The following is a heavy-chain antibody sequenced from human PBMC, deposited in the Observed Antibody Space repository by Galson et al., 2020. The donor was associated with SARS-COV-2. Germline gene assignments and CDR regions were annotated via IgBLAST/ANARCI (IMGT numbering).Heavy chain of an antibody. CDR2: IYYSGDP. CDR3: ARHRVGMALQLYFDS. Sequence: SETLSLTCSVPGGSINIESYCWAWNRQPPGKGLDWIAIIYYSGDPYYKPSLKSRVTVSGDTSKNQLSLKLTSVTAADTAVYYCARHRVGMALQLYFDSWGQGILVTVSS. CDR1: GGSINIESYC. J-gene: IGHJ4*02. D-gene: IGHD3-3*01. V-gene: IGHV4-39*01.